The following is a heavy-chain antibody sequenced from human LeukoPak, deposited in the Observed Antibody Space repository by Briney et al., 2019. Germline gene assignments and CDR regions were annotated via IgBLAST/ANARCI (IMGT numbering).Heavy chain of an antibody. D-gene: IGHD3-16*02. CDR3: ARGVYQFDY. CDR1: GFTFSSYW. V-gene: IGHV3-7*01. CDR2: MKQDGSEI. Sequence: GGSLRLSCAASGFTFSSYWMTWVRQAPGKGLEWVAYMKQDGSEIYYVDSVKGRFTISRDNANNSLYLQMNSLRAEDTVLYYCARGVYQFDYWGQGTLVTVSS. J-gene: IGHJ4*02.